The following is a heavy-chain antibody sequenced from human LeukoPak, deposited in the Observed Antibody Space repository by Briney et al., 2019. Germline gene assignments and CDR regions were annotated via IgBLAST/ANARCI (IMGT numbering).Heavy chain of an antibody. CDR3: ARDGSSGWYWEIYYYYGMDV. V-gene: IGHV3-7*03. Sequence: GGSLRLSCAASGFTFSSYWMSWVRQAPGKGLEWVANIKQDGSEKYYVDSVKGRFTISRDNAKNSLYLQMNSLRAVDTAVYYCARDGSSGWYWEIYYYYGMDVWGQGTTVTVSS. CDR2: IKQDGSEK. D-gene: IGHD6-19*01. CDR1: GFTFSSYW. J-gene: IGHJ6*02.